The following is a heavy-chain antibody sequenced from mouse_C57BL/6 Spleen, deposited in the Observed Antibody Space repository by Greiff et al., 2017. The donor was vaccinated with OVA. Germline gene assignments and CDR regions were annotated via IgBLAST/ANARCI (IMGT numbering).Heavy chain of an antibody. Sequence: DVKLVESGGDLVKPGGSLKLSCAASGFTFSSYGMSWVRQTPDKRLEWVATISSGGSYTYYPDSVKGRFTISRDNAKNTLYLQMSSLKSEDTAMYYCARWDGYSFAYWGQGTLVTVSA. CDR3: ARWDGYSFAY. D-gene: IGHD2-3*01. J-gene: IGHJ3*01. V-gene: IGHV5-6*02. CDR1: GFTFSSYG. CDR2: ISSGGSYT.